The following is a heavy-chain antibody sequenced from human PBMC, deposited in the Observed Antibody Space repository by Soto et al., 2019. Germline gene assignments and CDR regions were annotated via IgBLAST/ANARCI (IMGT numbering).Heavy chain of an antibody. CDR3: AKGGEGYCSGTSCLYHMDA. CDR1: GFTFSSYA. Sequence: HPGGTLRLSCAASGFTFSSYAMSWVRQAPGKGLEWVSTISDSGSTYYADSVKGRFTISRDISKNTLYVQMSSLRAEDTAVYYCAKGGEGYCSGTSCLYHMDAWGKGTTVTVSS. CDR2: ISDSGST. V-gene: IGHV3-23*01. D-gene: IGHD2-15*01. J-gene: IGHJ6*03.